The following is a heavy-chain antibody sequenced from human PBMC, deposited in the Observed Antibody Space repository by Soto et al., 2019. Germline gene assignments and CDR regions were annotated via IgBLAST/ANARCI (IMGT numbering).Heavy chain of an antibody. CDR3: ARIDYGDSD. CDR1: GLTVSRKH. D-gene: IGHD4-17*01. J-gene: IGHJ4*02. Sequence: EVQLVESGGDLVQPGGSLRLSCAASGLTVSRKHMSWVRQAPGKGLEWVSIIYNDGNTAYAESVKGRFTISRDNSKNTLYLQMNSLRAEDTALYYCARIDYGDSDWGPGPLVTVSS. V-gene: IGHV3-66*01. CDR2: IYNDGNT.